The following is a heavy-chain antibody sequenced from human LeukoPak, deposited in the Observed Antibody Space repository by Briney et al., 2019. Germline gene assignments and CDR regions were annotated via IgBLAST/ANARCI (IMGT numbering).Heavy chain of an antibody. V-gene: IGHV3-33*01. Sequence: GRSLRLSRAASGFTFTNYGIDWVRQAPGKGLEWVAVIWYDGSEKYYADSVKGRFTISRDQSKNTVYLQMNSLRAEDTAVYYCARDWMWLTRWGQGTLVTVSS. D-gene: IGHD5-12*01. J-gene: IGHJ4*02. CDR2: IWYDGSEK. CDR1: GFTFTNYG. CDR3: ARDWMWLTR.